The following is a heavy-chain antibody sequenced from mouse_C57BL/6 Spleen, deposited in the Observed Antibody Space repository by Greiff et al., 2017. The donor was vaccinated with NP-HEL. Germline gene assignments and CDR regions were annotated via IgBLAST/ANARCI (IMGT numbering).Heavy chain of an antibody. V-gene: IGHV1-18*01. CDR3: ARGYGSSYYLDY. J-gene: IGHJ2*01. D-gene: IGHD1-1*01. CDR1: GYTFTDYN. Sequence: VQLQQSGPELVKPGASVKIPCKASGYTFTDYNMDWVKQSHGKSLEWIGDINPNNGGTIYNQKFKGKATLTVDKSSSTAYMELRSLTSEDTAVYYCARGYGSSYYLDYWGQGTTLTVSS. CDR2: INPNNGGT.